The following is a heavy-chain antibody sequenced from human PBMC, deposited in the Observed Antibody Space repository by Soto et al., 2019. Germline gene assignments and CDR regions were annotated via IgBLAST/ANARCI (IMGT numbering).Heavy chain of an antibody. CDR2: ISGSGGST. J-gene: IGHJ3*02. Sequence: EVQLLESGGGLGQPGGSLRLSCAASGFTFSSYAMSWVSQAPGKGLEWVSAISGSGGSTYYADSVKGRFTISRDISKNTLYLQMNSLRAADTAGYYCVKDPQMLPVSVNAFDIGGQGTMVTVSS. V-gene: IGHV3-23*01. CDR3: VKDPQMLPVSVNAFDI. D-gene: IGHD2-15*01. CDR1: GFTFSSYA.